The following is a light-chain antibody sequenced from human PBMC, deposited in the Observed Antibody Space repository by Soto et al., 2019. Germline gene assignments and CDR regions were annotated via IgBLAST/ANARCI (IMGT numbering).Light chain of an antibody. V-gene: IGKV3-15*01. CDR1: QGVSNN. CDR2: EAS. Sequence: EIVMTQSPATLPVSPGESATLSCRTSQGVSNNLAWYQQKPGQAPRLLMYEASTRATSTPARFSGSGSETEFTLTINNLQSEDFAVYYCQQYNNWPPMYTFGQGTKLEIK. CDR3: QQYNNWPPMYT. J-gene: IGKJ2*01.